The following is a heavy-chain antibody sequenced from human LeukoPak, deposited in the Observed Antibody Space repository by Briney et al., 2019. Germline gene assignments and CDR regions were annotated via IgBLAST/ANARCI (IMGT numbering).Heavy chain of an antibody. D-gene: IGHD2-2*03. V-gene: IGHV4-34*01. CDR2: INYSGSI. CDR3: AKYRYGYLGMDS. CDR1: DGFSSGYY. Sequence: SETLSLTCRVHDGFSSGYYWSWIRQPPGRGLKWIGEINYSGSINYSPSLKGRVFISLDTSKNLFSLKLNSVTVADTAVYYCAKYRYGYLGMDSWGQGTQVTVSS. J-gene: IGHJ4*02.